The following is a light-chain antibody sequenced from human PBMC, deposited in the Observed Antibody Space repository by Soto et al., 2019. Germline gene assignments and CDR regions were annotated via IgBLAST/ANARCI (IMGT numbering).Light chain of an antibody. CDR2: EVS. CDR1: SSDVGSYNY. J-gene: IGLJ1*01. V-gene: IGLV2-14*01. CDR3: SSYTTRTTLYV. Sequence: QSVLTKPASVSWSPGQSITISCTGTSSDVGSYNYVSWYQLHPGKAPKLMIYEVSNRPSGVSNRFSGSKSGDTASLTISGLQAEDEADYYCSSYTTRTTLYVFGTGTKVTVL.